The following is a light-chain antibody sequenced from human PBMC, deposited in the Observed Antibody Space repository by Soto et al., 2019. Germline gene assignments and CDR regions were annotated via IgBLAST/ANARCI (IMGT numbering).Light chain of an antibody. CDR1: QSVSSY. J-gene: IGKJ4*02. CDR2: DAS. V-gene: IGKV3-11*01. CDR3: QQRSNWPST. Sequence: EIVLSQSPATLSLSPGERAALSYRASQSVSSYFAWYQQKPGQAPRLLIYDASKRAPGIPARFTGSGSGTDFNLTISSLEPEDFAFYFCQQRSNWPSTFGGGTKVEI.